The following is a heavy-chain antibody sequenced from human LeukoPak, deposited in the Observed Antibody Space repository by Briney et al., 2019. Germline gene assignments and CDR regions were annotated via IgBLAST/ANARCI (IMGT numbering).Heavy chain of an antibody. D-gene: IGHD6-19*01. CDR2: ISGSGGST. J-gene: IGHJ6*02. V-gene: IGHV3-23*01. CDR3: AKEEQWLVLGYYGMDV. CDR1: GFTFSSYA. Sequence: GGSLRLSCAASGFTFSSYAMSWVRQAPGKGLEWVSAISGSGGSTYYADSVKGRFTISRDNSKNTLYLQMNSLRAEDTAVYYCAKEEQWLVLGYYGMDVWGQGTTVTVSS.